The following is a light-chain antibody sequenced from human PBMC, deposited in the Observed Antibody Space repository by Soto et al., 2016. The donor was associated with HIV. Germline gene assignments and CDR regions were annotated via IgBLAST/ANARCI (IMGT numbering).Light chain of an antibody. Sequence: SYELTQPPSLSVAPRKTARITCGGNNVGSKSVHWYQQKPGQAPVLVVYDDSDRPSGIPERFSGSNSGNTATLTISRVETGDEADYYCQVWDSRSNPRVFGTGTKVTVL. CDR2: DDS. CDR1: NVGSKS. CDR3: QVWDSRSNPRV. J-gene: IGLJ1*01. V-gene: IGLV3-21*03.